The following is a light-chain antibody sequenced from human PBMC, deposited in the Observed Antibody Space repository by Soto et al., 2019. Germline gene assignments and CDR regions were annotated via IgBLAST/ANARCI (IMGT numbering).Light chain of an antibody. V-gene: IGKV3-20*01. CDR1: QSVSSY. Sequence: EIVLTQSPAHLSLSPGARATLSCRASQSVSSYLAWYQQKPGQAANVLIYGACNRATGIPARFSGSGSGTDFTLTICRLEPEDFAVYYCHQYGSSPLTFGGGTK. J-gene: IGKJ4*01. CDR3: HQYGSSPLT. CDR2: GAC.